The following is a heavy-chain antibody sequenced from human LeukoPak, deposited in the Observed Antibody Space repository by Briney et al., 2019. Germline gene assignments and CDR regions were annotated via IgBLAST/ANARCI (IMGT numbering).Heavy chain of an antibody. CDR2: INHSGST. Sequence: SETLSLTCAVSGGTFSGYYWSWVRQPPGKGLEWIGEINHSGSTNYNPSLKSRVTISVDTSKNQSSLKLSSVTAADTAVYYCAESWGSGSYFNGTLFDPWGQGTLVTVSS. CDR3: AESWGSGSYFNGTLFDP. J-gene: IGHJ5*02. CDR1: GGTFSGYY. D-gene: IGHD3-10*01. V-gene: IGHV4-34*08.